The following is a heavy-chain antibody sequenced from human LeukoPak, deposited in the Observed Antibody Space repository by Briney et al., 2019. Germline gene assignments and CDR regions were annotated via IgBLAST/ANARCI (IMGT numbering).Heavy chain of an antibody. CDR1: GGSISSSSYY. CDR2: IYYSGST. J-gene: IGHJ4*02. D-gene: IGHD4-23*01. CDR3: ARGWFPTVVTPLRY. V-gene: IGHV4-39*07. Sequence: SETLSLTCTVSGGSISSSSYYWGWIRQPPGKGLEWIGSIYYSGSTNYNPSLKSRVTISVDTSKNQFSLKLSSVTAADTAVYYCARGWFPTVVTPLRYWGQGTLVTVSS.